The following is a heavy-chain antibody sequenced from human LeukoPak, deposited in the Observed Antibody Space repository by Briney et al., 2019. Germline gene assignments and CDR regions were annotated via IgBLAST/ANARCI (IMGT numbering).Heavy chain of an antibody. J-gene: IGHJ4*02. Sequence: GGSLRLSCAASGFTFSSYSMNWVRQAPGKGLEWVSYISSSSSTIYYADSVKGRFTISRDNAKNSLYLQMNSLRAEDTAVYYCARGEGGTAADGLDYWGQGTLVTVSS. CDR3: ARGEGGTAADGLDY. D-gene: IGHD6-13*01. CDR2: ISSSSSTI. CDR1: GFTFSSYS. V-gene: IGHV3-48*01.